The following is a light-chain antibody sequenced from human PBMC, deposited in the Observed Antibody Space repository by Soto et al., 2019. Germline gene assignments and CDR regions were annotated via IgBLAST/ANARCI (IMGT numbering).Light chain of an antibody. CDR1: QNIKTN. V-gene: IGKV3-15*01. CDR2: GAS. J-gene: IGKJ1*01. CDR3: QQYNNWLPLWA. Sequence: ELVMTQSPATLSVSSGERATLSCRASQNIKTNLAWYQQKPGQAPRLLIHGASTRATGVPARFSGSGSGTEFILTISSLQSEDSAIYYCQQYNNWLPLWASGQGTRVEIK.